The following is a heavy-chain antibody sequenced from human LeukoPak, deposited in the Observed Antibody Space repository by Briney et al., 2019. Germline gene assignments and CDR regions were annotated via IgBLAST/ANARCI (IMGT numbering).Heavy chain of an antibody. CDR3: AKDIGYYDSSGYYSGGYAFDI. Sequence: QTGGSLRLSCVASGFTFDDYAMHWVRQAPGKGVEWVSGISWNSGSIGYADSVKGRFTISRDNAKNSLYLQMNSLRAEDTALYYCAKDIGYYDSSGYYSGGYAFDIWGQGTMVTVSS. V-gene: IGHV3-9*01. J-gene: IGHJ3*02. D-gene: IGHD3-22*01. CDR2: ISWNSGSI. CDR1: GFTFDDYA.